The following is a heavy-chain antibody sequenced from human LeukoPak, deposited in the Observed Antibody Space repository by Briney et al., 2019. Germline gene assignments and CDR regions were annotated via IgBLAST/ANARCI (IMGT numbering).Heavy chain of an antibody. Sequence: GGSLRLSCAASGFTFSSYDMNWVRQAPGKGLEWVSAISRSGGITYYADSVKGRFTISRDNSKNTLYLQMNSLRADDTAVYYCAKDGGSYTGYFDYWGQGILVTVSS. D-gene: IGHD1-26*01. J-gene: IGHJ4*02. CDR1: GFTFSSYD. CDR3: AKDGGSYTGYFDY. V-gene: IGHV3-23*01. CDR2: ISRSGGIT.